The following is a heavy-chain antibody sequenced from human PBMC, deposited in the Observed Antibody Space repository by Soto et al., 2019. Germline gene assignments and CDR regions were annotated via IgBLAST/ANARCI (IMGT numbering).Heavy chain of an antibody. D-gene: IGHD2-8*01. CDR1: GGSVSSGPYH. V-gene: IGHV4-61*01. CDR2: ISYSGTA. Sequence: QVQLQESGPGLVKTSETLSLTCTVSGGSVSSGPYHWNWVRRPPGKGLEWIGHISYSGTANYNPSLRGRVTMSTGTSKNQFFLRLSSVTAADTGVYYCMRSHGAYWGQGTLVTVSS. CDR3: MRSHGAY. J-gene: IGHJ4*02.